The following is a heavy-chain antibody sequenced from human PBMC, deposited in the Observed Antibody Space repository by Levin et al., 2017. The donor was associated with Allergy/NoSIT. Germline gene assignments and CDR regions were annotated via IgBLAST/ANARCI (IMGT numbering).Heavy chain of an antibody. Sequence: SGGSLRLSCAASGFTFSSYGMHWVRQAPGKGLEWVAVISYDGSNKYYADSVKGRFTISRDNSKNTLYLQMNSLRAEDTAVYYCAKLYYYDSSGYYRGAFDIWGQGTMVTVSS. CDR3: AKLYYYDSSGYYRGAFDI. V-gene: IGHV3-30*18. CDR2: ISYDGSNK. CDR1: GFTFSSYG. D-gene: IGHD3-22*01. J-gene: IGHJ3*02.